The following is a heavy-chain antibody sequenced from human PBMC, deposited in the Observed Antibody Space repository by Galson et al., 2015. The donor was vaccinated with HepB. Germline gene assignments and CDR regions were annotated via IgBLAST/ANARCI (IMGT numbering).Heavy chain of an antibody. CDR2: IRSKAYGGIT. CDR3: TRHSGYTYGYHRGYFDY. CDR1: GLTFGDHA. J-gene: IGHJ4*02. V-gene: IGHV3-49*04. Sequence: SLRLSCAASGLTFGDHAMSWVRQAPGKGLEWVGFIRSKAYGGITEYAASVKGRSTISRDDSKSIAYLQMNSLKTGDTAVYYCTRHSGYTYGYHRGYFDYWGQGTLVTVSS. D-gene: IGHD5-18*01.